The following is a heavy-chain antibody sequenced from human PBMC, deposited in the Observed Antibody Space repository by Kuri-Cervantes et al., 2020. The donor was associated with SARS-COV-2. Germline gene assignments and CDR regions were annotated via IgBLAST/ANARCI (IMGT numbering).Heavy chain of an antibody. CDR3: ARVGYCSSTSCSRYYYYGMDV. CDR1: GGTFSSYA. Sequence: ASVKVSCKASGGTFSSYAISWVRQAPGQRLEWMGWINAGNGNTKYSQKFQGRVTITRDTSASTAYMELSSLRSEDTAVYYCARVGYCSSTSCSRYYYYGMDVWGQGTTVTVSS. D-gene: IGHD2-2*01. CDR2: INAGNGNT. V-gene: IGHV1-3*01. J-gene: IGHJ6*02.